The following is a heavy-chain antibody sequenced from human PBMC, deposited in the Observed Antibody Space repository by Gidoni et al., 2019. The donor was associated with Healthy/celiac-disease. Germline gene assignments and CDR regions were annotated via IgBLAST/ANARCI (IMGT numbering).Heavy chain of an antibody. D-gene: IGHD6-19*01. J-gene: IGHJ4*02. CDR2: IYTSGST. CDR3: ARDTKIAVRENYFDY. V-gene: IGHV4-61*02. CDR1: GGSISSGSYY. Sequence: QVQLQESGPGLVKPSQTLSLTCTVSGGSISSGSYYWSWIRQPAGKGLEWIGRIYTSGSTNYNPSLKSRVTISVDTSKNQFSLKLSSVTAADTAVYYCARDTKIAVRENYFDYWGQGTLVTVSS.